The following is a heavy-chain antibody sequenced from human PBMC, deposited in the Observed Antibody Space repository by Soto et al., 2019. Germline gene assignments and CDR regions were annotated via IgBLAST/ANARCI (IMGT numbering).Heavy chain of an antibody. Sequence: SETLSPTSSVSGGSISGSYWSWIRQSPGKGLGWLSYVYYTGSTNYSPSLRSRVSISVDTSKNEFSLRLSSVTAADTAVYFCARSVAVPGAHIDYWGQGTQVTVS. J-gene: IGHJ4*02. CDR1: GGSISGSY. CDR3: ARSVAVPGAHIDY. CDR2: VYYTGST. V-gene: IGHV4-59*01. D-gene: IGHD6-19*01.